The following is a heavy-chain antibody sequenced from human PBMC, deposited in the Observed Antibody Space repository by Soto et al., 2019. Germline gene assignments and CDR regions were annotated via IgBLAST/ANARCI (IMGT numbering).Heavy chain of an antibody. V-gene: IGHV4-59*08. CDR1: GGSISSYY. CDR3: ARAKAPLYSSSWYWFDP. Sequence: SETLSLTCAVSGGSISSYYWSWIRQPPGKGLEWIGYIYYSGSTNYNPSLKSRVTISVDTSKNQFSLKLSSVTAADTAVYYCARAKAPLYSSSWYWFDPWGQGTLVTVSS. J-gene: IGHJ5*02. D-gene: IGHD6-13*01. CDR2: IYYSGST.